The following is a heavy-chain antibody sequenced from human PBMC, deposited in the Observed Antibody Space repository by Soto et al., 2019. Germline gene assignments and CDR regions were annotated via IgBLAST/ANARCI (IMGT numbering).Heavy chain of an antibody. Sequence: SVKVSCKASGGSFTYTLSWVRRAPGQGLEWMGGIIPIFGTTNYAQKFQGRVTITADESAKTAYMELSTLRSEDTAVYYCARLHSHGTYGMDVWGQGTTVTVSS. D-gene: IGHD5-18*01. CDR1: GGSFTYT. J-gene: IGHJ6*02. CDR2: IIPIFGTT. V-gene: IGHV1-69*13. CDR3: ARLHSHGTYGMDV.